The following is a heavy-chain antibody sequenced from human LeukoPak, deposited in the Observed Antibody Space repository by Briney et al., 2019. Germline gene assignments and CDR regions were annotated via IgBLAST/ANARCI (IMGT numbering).Heavy chain of an antibody. D-gene: IGHD3-10*01. J-gene: IGHJ4*02. V-gene: IGHV4-34*01. CDR3: VRGGGASGSFC. Sequence: SETLSLTCAVYGGSFSGYYWSWIRQPPGKGLEWIGEINHSGSTNYNPSLKSRATISVDTSKNQFSLKLSSVTAEDTAVYYCVRGGGASGSFCWGQGTLVTVSS. CDR1: GGSFSGYY. CDR2: INHSGST.